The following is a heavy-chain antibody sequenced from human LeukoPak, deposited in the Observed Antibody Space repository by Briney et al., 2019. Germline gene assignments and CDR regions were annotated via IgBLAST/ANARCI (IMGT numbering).Heavy chain of an antibody. CDR1: GGSISSGSYY. CDR2: IYTSGST. V-gene: IGHV4-61*02. J-gene: IGHJ5*02. D-gene: IGHD2-15*01. CDR3: ARALGYCSGGSCYDAYNWFDP. Sequence: PSETLSLTCTVSGGSISSGSYYWSWIRQPAGKGLEWIGRIYTSGSTNYNPSLKSRVTISVDTPKNQFSLKLSSVTAADTAVYYCARALGYCSGGSCYDAYNWFDPWGQGTLVTVSS.